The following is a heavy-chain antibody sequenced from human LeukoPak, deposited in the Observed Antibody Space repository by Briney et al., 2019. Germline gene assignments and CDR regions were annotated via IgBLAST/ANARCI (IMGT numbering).Heavy chain of an antibody. CDR2: ISGSGGIT. J-gene: IGHJ4*02. CDR3: ARDQFSSGAYFDS. V-gene: IGHV3-23*01. Sequence: SGGSLRLSCAASGFTFSNYAMSWVRQAPGKRLEWVSGISGSGGITYYADSVKGRFTISRDNSKNTLYLQMNSLRVEDTAVYYCARDQFSSGAYFDSWGRGTLVTVSS. CDR1: GFTFSNYA. D-gene: IGHD6-19*01.